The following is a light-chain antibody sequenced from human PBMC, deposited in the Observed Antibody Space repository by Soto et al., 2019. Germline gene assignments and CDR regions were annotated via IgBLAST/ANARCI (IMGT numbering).Light chain of an antibody. Sequence: QCVLAQPRSVSGSRGQSVTICCTASRGDVGGYNYVSWYQAKPGKAPQFMIYAVSQRPSRVPDRFSRSKSGNTGSLIISRLQAEDEADSYCCSYAGSSCSVFGTGTNLPVL. J-gene: IGLJ1*01. CDR2: AVS. CDR3: CSYAGSSCSV. CDR1: RGDVGGYNY. V-gene: IGLV2-11*01.